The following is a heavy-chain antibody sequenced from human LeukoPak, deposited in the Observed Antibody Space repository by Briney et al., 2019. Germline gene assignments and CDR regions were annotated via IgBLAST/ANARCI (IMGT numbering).Heavy chain of an antibody. CDR3: ASGNSFDY. CDR1: GFTFSSYS. CDR2: ISSSSPYI. D-gene: IGHD1-26*01. J-gene: IGHJ4*02. Sequence: GGSLRLSCAASGFTFSSYSMNWVRQAPGKGLEWVSSISSSSPYIYYANSVKGRFTISRDNAKNSLYLQMNSLRAEDTAVYYCASGNSFDYWGQGTLVTVSS. V-gene: IGHV3-21*01.